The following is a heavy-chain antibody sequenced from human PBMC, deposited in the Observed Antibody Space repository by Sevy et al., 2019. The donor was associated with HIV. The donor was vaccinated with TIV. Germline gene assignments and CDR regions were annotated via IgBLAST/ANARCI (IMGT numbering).Heavy chain of an antibody. CDR3: ARAGDYSKHYYYYYMDV. D-gene: IGHD4-4*01. Sequence: ASVKVSCKASGGTFSSYAISWVRQAPGQGLEWMGGIIPILGTANYAQKFQGRVTITADESTSTAYMELSSLRSEDTAVYYCARAGDYSKHYYYYYMDVWGKGTTVTVSS. CDR1: GGTFSSYA. CDR2: IIPILGTA. V-gene: IGHV1-69*13. J-gene: IGHJ6*03.